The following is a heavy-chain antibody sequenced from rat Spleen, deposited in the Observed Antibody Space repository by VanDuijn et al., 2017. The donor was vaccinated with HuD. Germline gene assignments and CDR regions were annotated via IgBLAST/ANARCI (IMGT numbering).Heavy chain of an antibody. CDR1: GFTFSDYA. CDR3: ARQNYGGSPYFDY. CDR2: ISTSGSRT. Sequence: EVQLVESGGGLVQPGGSLILSCAASGFTFSDYAMAWVRQTPTKGLEWVATISTSGSRTYYPDSVKGRFTISRDNAKSSLYLQMNSLKSEDTATYYCARQNYGGSPYFDYWGQGVMVTVSS. V-gene: IGHV5-29*01. D-gene: IGHD1-11*01. J-gene: IGHJ2*01.